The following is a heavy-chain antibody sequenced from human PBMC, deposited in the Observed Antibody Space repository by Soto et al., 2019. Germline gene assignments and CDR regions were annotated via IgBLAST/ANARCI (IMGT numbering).Heavy chain of an antibody. Sequence: EVQLVESGGGLVKPGGSLRLSCAASGFTFSSYSMNWVRQAPGKGLEWVSSISSSSSYIYYADSVKGRFTISRDNAKNSLYLQLNGLGAKDRAVNYWARGGNYVFWSGNQNNSSYTGMAVGGQGTPVTVSS. V-gene: IGHV3-21*01. CDR3: ARGGNYVFWSGNQNNSSYTGMAV. D-gene: IGHD3-3*01. J-gene: IGHJ6*02. CDR2: ISSSSSYI. CDR1: GFTFSSYS.